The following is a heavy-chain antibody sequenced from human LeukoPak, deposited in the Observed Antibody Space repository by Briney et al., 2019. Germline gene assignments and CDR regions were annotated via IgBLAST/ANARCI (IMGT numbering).Heavy chain of an antibody. Sequence: ASVKVSCKASGYTFTGYYMRWVRQAPGQGLEWMGRINPNSGGTNYAQKFQGRVTMTRDTSISTAYMELSRLRSDDTAVYCCARDIKGYSYGYGYWGQGTLVTVSS. CDR2: INPNSGGT. D-gene: IGHD5-18*01. V-gene: IGHV1-2*06. J-gene: IGHJ4*02. CDR3: ARDIKGYSYGYGY. CDR1: GYTFTGYY.